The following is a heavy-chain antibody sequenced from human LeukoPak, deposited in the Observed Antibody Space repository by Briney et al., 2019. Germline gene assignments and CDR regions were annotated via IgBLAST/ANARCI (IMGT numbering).Heavy chain of an antibody. CDR3: AKGYCSSTSCYFHYYGMDV. CDR2: ISSSGSTI. CDR1: GFTFSDYY. V-gene: IGHV3-11*01. J-gene: IGHJ6*02. Sequence: GGSLRLSCAASGFTFSDYYMSWIRQAPGKGLEWVSYISSSGSTIYYADSVKGRFTISRDNAKNSLYLQMNSLRAEDTAVYYCAKGYCSSTSCYFHYYGMDVWGQGTTVTVSS. D-gene: IGHD2-2*01.